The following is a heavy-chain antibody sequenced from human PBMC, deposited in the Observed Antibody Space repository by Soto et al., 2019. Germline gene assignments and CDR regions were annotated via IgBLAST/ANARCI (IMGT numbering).Heavy chain of an antibody. CDR2: ISAYNGNT. J-gene: IGHJ5*02. V-gene: IGHV1-18*01. D-gene: IGHD6-13*01. Sequence: VPLVQSGAEVKKPGASVKVSCKASGYTFTSYGISWVRQAPGQGLEWMGWISAYNGNTNYAQKLQGRVTRTTDTSTSTAYMELRSLRSDDTAVYYCARYLSSSWNGGWFDPWGQGTLVTVSS. CDR1: GYTFTSYG. CDR3: ARYLSSSWNGGWFDP.